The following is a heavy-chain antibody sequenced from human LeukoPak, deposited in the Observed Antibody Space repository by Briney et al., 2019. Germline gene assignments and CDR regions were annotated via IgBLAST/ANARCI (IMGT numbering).Heavy chain of an antibody. D-gene: IGHD1-20*01. V-gene: IGHV1-18*01. CDR2: MNPNSGNT. J-gene: IGHJ3*02. CDR3: ARVPNNWNVDAFDI. CDR1: GYTFTSYD. Sequence: VASVKVSCKASGYTFTSYDINWVRQATGQGLEWMGWMNPNSGNTNYAQKLQGRVTMTTDTSTSTAYMELRSLRSDDTAVYYCARVPNNWNVDAFDIWGQGTMVTVSS.